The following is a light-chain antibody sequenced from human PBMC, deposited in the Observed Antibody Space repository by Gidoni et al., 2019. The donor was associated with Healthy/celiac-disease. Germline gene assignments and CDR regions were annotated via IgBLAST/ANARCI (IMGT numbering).Light chain of an antibody. CDR3: QQYYSTPQSIT. CDR1: QSFFYSSNNKHY. CDR2: WAS. V-gene: IGKV4-1*01. J-gene: IGKJ5*01. Sequence: DIVMTQSPDSLAVSLGERATINCKSSQSFFYSSNNKHYLAWYQQKPGQPPKLIIYWASTRESGVPDRFSGSGSGTDFTLTISSLQAEDVAVYYCQQYYSTPQSITFGQGTRLEIK.